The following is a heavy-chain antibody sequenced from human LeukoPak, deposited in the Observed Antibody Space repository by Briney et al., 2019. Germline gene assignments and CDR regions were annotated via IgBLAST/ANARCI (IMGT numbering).Heavy chain of an antibody. CDR2: INTNTGNP. J-gene: IGHJ6*02. CDR1: GYTFTSYY. D-gene: IGHD3-3*01. CDR3: ARLGDHYDFWSDKYYYYGMDV. Sequence: ASVKVSCKASGYTFTSYYMHWVRQAPGQGLEWMGWINTNTGNPTYAQGFTGRFVFSLDTSVSTAYLQISSLKAEDTAVYYCARLGDHYDFWSDKYYYYGMDVWGQGTTVTVSS. V-gene: IGHV7-4-1*02.